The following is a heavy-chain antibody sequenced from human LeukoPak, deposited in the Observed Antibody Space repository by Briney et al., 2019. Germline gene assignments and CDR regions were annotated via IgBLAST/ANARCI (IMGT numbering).Heavy chain of an antibody. D-gene: IGHD2-21*02. CDR1: GGSISSSSYY. V-gene: IGHV4-61*05. J-gene: IGHJ5*02. Sequence: NPSETLSLTCTVSGGSISSSSYYWGWIRQPPGKGLEWIGYIYYSGSTNYNPSLKSRVTISVDTSKNQFSLKLSSVTAADTAVYYCARHSGNGVIIGTSRPYCGGDCYHNWFDPWGQGTLVTVSS. CDR2: IYYSGST. CDR3: ARHSGNGVIIGTSRPYCGGDCYHNWFDP.